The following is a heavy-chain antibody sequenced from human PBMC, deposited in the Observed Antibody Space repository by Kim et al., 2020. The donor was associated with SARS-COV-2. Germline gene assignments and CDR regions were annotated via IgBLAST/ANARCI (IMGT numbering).Heavy chain of an antibody. J-gene: IGHJ4*02. V-gene: IGHV1-69*01. CDR3: ARGGIAARVGDY. Sequence: NYAQQFQGRVPITADESPSTAYMELSSLRSEDTAVYYCARGGIAARVGDYWGQGTLVTVSS. D-gene: IGHD6-6*01.